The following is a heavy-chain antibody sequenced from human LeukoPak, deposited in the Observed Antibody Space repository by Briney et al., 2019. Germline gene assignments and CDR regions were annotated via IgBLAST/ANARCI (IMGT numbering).Heavy chain of an antibody. Sequence: SETLFLTCTVSGGSISSYYWSWIRQPPGKGLEWIGYIYTSGSTNYNPSLKSRVTISVDTSKNQFSLKLSSVTAADTAVYYCARLYVAARPVPWFDPWGQGTLVTVSS. D-gene: IGHD6-6*01. V-gene: IGHV4-4*09. CDR2: IYTSGST. CDR3: ARLYVAARPVPWFDP. CDR1: GGSISSYY. J-gene: IGHJ5*02.